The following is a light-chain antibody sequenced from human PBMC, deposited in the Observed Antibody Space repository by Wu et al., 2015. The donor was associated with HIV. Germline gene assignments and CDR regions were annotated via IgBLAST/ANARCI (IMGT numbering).Light chain of an antibody. CDR2: AAS. V-gene: IGKV3-15*01. Sequence: EILMTQSPDTLSVSLGERAALSCRASQSVGGNLAWYQLRPGQSPRLLIYAASSRAAGCPRPGFGGSGSGTDFTLTINSMESEDFAIYYCQQYSDWPETFGPGT. J-gene: IGKJ1*01. CDR1: QSVGGN. CDR3: QQYSDWPET.